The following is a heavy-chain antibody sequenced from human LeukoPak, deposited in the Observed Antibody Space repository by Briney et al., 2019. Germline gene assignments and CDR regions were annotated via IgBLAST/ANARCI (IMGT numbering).Heavy chain of an antibody. Sequence: SETLSPTCTVSGGSISSYYGSWVRQPPGKGLEWVGYIYYSGSTNYTPSLKSRVTISVDTSKNQFSLKLSSVTAAGAAVYYCARSTHWFDPWGQGTLVTVSS. CDR1: GGSISSYY. CDR3: ARSTHWFDP. V-gene: IGHV4-59*01. J-gene: IGHJ5*02. CDR2: IYYSGST.